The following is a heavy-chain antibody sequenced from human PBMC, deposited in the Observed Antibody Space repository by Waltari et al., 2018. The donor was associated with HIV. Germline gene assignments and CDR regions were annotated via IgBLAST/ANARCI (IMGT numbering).Heavy chain of an antibody. J-gene: IGHJ4*02. D-gene: IGHD1-26*01. CDR2: IYTSGST. Sequence: QVQLQESGPGLVKPSQTLSLPCTVSGGSISSGSYYWSWIRQPAGKGLEWIGRIYTSGSTNYNPSLKSRVTISVDTSKNQFSLKLSSVTAADTAVYYCAREIVGATSRHDYWGQGTLVTVSS. CDR1: GGSISSGSYY. CDR3: AREIVGATSRHDY. V-gene: IGHV4-61*02.